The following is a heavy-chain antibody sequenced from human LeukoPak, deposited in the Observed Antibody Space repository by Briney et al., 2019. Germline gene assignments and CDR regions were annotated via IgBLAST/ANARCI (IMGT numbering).Heavy chain of an antibody. CDR1: SASISSYY. D-gene: IGHD6-19*01. CDR2: IQNTGGT. V-gene: IGHV4-59*01. J-gene: IGHJ4*02. Sequence: SETLSLTCTVSSASISSYYWGWIRQPPGKGLEWIGYIQNTGGTNYNPSLKSRVSISKDASKNQFSLKVSSVTAADTAVYYCAKHGSGWSFDYWGQGTLVTVSS. CDR3: AKHGSGWSFDY.